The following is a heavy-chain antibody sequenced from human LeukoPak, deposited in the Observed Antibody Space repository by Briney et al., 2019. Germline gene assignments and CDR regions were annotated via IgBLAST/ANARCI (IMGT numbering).Heavy chain of an antibody. Sequence: GGSLRLSCAASGFTFSSYAMSWVRQAPGQGLEWVSAISGGGGSTYYADSVKGRFTISRDNSKNTLYLQMNSLRAEDTAVYYCAKDKSIAVAGTSIGYWGQGTLVTVSS. J-gene: IGHJ4*02. D-gene: IGHD6-19*01. CDR3: AKDKSIAVAGTSIGY. V-gene: IGHV3-23*01. CDR2: ISGGGGST. CDR1: GFTFSSYA.